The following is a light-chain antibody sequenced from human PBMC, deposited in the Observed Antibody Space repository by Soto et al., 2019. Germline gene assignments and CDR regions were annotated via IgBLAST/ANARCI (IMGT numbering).Light chain of an antibody. CDR2: GAS. J-gene: IGKJ2*01. V-gene: IGKV3-15*01. Sequence: EIVLTQSPATLSVSPGERATLSCRASQSVSSNLAWYQQKPGQAPRLLIYGASTRATGIPARFSGSGSGTEFTLTISSLQSEDFAVYYCQQYNNWPTCGQGTNLEIK. CDR1: QSVSSN. CDR3: QQYNNWPT.